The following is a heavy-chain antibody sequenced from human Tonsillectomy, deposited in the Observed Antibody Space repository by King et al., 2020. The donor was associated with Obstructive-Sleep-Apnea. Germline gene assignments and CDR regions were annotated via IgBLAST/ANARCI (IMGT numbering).Heavy chain of an antibody. D-gene: IGHD3-10*01. V-gene: IGHV3-30-3*01. Sequence: VQLVESGGGVVQPGRSLRLSCAASGFTFSSYAMHWVRQAPGKGLEWVAVISYDGSNKYYADSVKGRFTISRDNSKNTLYLQMNSLRAEDTAVYYCAGDGNGDRSGLGYYFDYWGQGTLVTVSS. J-gene: IGHJ4*02. CDR2: ISYDGSNK. CDR3: AGDGNGDRSGLGYYFDY. CDR1: GFTFSSYA.